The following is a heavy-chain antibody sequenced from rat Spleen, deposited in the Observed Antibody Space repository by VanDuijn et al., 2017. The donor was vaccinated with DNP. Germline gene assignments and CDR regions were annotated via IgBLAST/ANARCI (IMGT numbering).Heavy chain of an antibody. CDR3: ATSWELQSDFDY. Sequence: EVQLVESGGGLVQPGRSMKLSCAASGFTFSDYNMAWVRQAPKKGLEWVATMSYDGSSTYYRDSVKGRFTISRDNAKSTLYLQMDSLRSEDTATYYCATSWELQSDFDYWGQGVMVTVSS. J-gene: IGHJ2*01. V-gene: IGHV5-7*01. CDR1: GFTFSDYN. CDR2: MSYDGSST. D-gene: IGHD5-1*01.